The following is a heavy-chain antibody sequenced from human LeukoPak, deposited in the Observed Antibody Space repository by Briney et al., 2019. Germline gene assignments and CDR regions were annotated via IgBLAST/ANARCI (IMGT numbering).Heavy chain of an antibody. CDR3: AKDPFGEFRFDY. Sequence: ASVKVSCKASGYTFTSYDINWVRQATGQGLEWMGWMNPNSGNTDYAQKFQGRVTMTRNTSISTAYMELSSLRSEDTAVYYCAKDPFGEFRFDYWGQGTLVPVSS. V-gene: IGHV1-8*01. CDR2: MNPNSGNT. D-gene: IGHD3-10*01. CDR1: GYTFTSYD. J-gene: IGHJ4*02.